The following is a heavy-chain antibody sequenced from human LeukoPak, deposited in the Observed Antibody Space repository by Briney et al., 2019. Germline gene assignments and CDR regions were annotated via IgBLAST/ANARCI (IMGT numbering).Heavy chain of an antibody. J-gene: IGHJ6*02. CDR2: ISAYNGNT. V-gene: IGHV1-18*01. D-gene: IGHD6-19*01. Sequence: ASVNVSFKASGYTFTSYGISWVRQAPGQGLEWMGWISAYNGNTNYAQKLQGRVTMTTDTSTSTAYMELRSMRSDDTAVYYCARSPSGWYVGYYYGMDVWGQGTTVTVSS. CDR1: GYTFTSYG. CDR3: ARSPSGWYVGYYYGMDV.